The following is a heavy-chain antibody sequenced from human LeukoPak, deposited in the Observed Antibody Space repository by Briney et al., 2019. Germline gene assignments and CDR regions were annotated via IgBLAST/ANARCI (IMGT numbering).Heavy chain of an antibody. J-gene: IGHJ3*02. D-gene: IGHD6-19*01. CDR2: IYYYGST. CDR1: GDSVTSSSYS. V-gene: IGHV4-39*01. Sequence: SETLSLTCTVSGDSVTSSSYSWGWIRQSPGKGLEWIGTIYYYGSTNYNPSLKSRVTLSVDTSKNQFSLKLSSVTAADTAVYYCARLEDNIAVLAFDIWGQGTMVTVSS. CDR3: ARLEDNIAVLAFDI.